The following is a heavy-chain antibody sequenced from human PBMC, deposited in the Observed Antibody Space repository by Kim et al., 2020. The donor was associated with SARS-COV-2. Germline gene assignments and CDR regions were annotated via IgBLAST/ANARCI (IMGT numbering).Heavy chain of an antibody. V-gene: IGHV5-51*01. CDR1: GYSFTSSW. CDR2: IYPGDSEI. Sequence: GESLKISCEASGYSFTSSWIGWVRQMPGKGLEWMGIIYPGDSEIRYSPSLRGQVTISADRSTTTAYLQWNSLKASDTAMYYCARLWRASKYNTYGGMDVWDQGTAVSVSS. D-gene: IGHD1-1*01. CDR3: ARLWRASKYNTYGGMDV. J-gene: IGHJ6*02.